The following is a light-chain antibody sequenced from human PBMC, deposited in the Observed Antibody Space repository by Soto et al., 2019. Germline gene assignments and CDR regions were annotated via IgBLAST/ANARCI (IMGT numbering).Light chain of an antibody. V-gene: IGLV1-47*01. CDR1: SSNIGSNY. Sequence: QSVLTQPPSASGTPGQRVTISCSGSSSNIGSNYVYWYQQLPGTAPKLLIYRNNQRPSGVPDRFSGSKSGTSASLAISGLRSEGEADYYCAAWEASLSGPVFGGGTQLTVL. J-gene: IGLJ7*01. CDR2: RNN. CDR3: AAWEASLSGPV.